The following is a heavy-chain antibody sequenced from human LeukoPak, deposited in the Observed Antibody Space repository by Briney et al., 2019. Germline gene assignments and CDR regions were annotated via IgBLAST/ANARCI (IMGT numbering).Heavy chain of an antibody. Sequence: ASVKVSCRASGYTFTSYGISWVRQAPGQGLEWMGWISAYNGNTNYAQKLQGRVTMTTDTSTSTAYMELRSLRSDDTAVYYCARDLGYYDSSGYIDYWGQGTLVTVSS. CDR3: ARDLGYYDSSGYIDY. V-gene: IGHV1-18*01. D-gene: IGHD3-22*01. CDR2: ISAYNGNT. J-gene: IGHJ4*02. CDR1: GYTFTSYG.